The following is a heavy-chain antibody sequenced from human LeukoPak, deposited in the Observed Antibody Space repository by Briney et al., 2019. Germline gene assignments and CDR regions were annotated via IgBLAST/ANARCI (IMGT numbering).Heavy chain of an antibody. CDR3: ARDPTSSWETAFDI. Sequence: GGSLRLSCAASGFTVRSNYMSWVRQAPGKGLEWVAVIYSGGSTHYSDSVKGRFTISRDNAKNSLYLQMNSLRAEDTAVYYCARDPTSSWETAFDIWGQGTMVTVSS. J-gene: IGHJ3*02. CDR1: GFTVRSNY. D-gene: IGHD1-26*01. CDR2: IYSGGST. V-gene: IGHV3-53*01.